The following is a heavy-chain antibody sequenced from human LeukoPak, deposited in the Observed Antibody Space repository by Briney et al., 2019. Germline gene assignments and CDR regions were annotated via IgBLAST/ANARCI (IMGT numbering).Heavy chain of an antibody. CDR3: AKVAGFWSGYSPFDY. CDR1: GFTFSSYG. Sequence: GGSLRLSCAASGFTFSSYGMHWVRQAPGKGLEWVAVISYDGSNKYYADSVKGRFTIPRDNSKNTLYLQMNSLRAEDTAVYYCAKVAGFWSGYSPFDYWGQGTLVTVSS. V-gene: IGHV3-30*18. CDR2: ISYDGSNK. J-gene: IGHJ4*02. D-gene: IGHD3-3*01.